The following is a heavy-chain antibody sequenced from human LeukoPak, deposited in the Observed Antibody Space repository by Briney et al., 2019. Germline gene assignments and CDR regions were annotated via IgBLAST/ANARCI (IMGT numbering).Heavy chain of an antibody. CDR3: ARAAVVAASPIYYYYYYGMDV. J-gene: IGHJ6*02. V-gene: IGHV3-11*01. CDR1: GFTFSDYY. Sequence: GGSLRLSCAASGFTFSDYYMSWIRQAPGKGLEWVSYISSSGSTIYYADSVKGRFTISRDNAKNSLYLQMNSLRAEDTAVYYCARAAVVAASPIYYYYYYGMDVWGQGTTVTVSS. D-gene: IGHD2-15*01. CDR2: ISSSGSTI.